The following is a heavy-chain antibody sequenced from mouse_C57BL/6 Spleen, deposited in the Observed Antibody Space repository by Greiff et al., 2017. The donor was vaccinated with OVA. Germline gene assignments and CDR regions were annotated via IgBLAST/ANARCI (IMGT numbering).Heavy chain of an antibody. CDR1: GYSITSGYY. J-gene: IGHJ3*01. CDR3: ARQHWGFAY. Sequence: EVQLQQSGPGLVKPSQSLSLTCSVTGYSITSGYYWNWIRQFPGNKLEWMGYISYDGSNNYNPSLKNRISITRDTSKNQFFLKLNSVTTEDTATYYCARQHWGFAYWGQGTLVTVSA. D-gene: IGHD4-1*01. V-gene: IGHV3-6*01. CDR2: ISYDGSN.